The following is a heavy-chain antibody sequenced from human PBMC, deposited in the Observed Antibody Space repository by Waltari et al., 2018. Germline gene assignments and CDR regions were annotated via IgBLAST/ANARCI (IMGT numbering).Heavy chain of an antibody. J-gene: IGHJ4*02. D-gene: IGHD1-1*01. V-gene: IGHV4-34*01. CDR2: INHSGST. Sequence: QVQLQQWGAGLLKPSETLSLTCAVYGGSFSGYYWSWIRQPPGKGLAWIGEINHSGSTNDNPSLKSRVTISVDTSKNQFYRKLSSVTAADTAVYYCARGPYWGERRGFDYWGQGTLVTVSS. CDR3: ARGPYWGERRGFDY. CDR1: GGSFSGYY.